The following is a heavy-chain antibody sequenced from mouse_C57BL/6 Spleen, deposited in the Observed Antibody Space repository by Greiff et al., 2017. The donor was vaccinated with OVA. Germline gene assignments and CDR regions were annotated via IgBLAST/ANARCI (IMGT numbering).Heavy chain of an antibody. J-gene: IGHJ3*01. V-gene: IGHV1-19*01. CDR1: GYTFTDYY. CDR3: ARGSIYDYDLSY. CDR2: INPYNGGT. Sequence: EVKLVESGPVLVKPGASVKMSCKASGYTFTDYYMNWVKQSHGKSLEWIGVINPYNGGTSYNQKFKGKATLTVDKSSSTAYMELNSLTSEDSAVYYCARGSIYDYDLSYWGQGTLVTVSA. D-gene: IGHD2-4*01.